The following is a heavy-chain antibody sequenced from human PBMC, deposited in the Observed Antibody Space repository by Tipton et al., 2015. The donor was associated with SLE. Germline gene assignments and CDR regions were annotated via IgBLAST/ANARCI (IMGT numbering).Heavy chain of an antibody. CDR1: GGSISSYY. D-gene: IGHD6-19*01. CDR3: ARHDGQWDAFDV. J-gene: IGHJ3*01. V-gene: IGHV4-59*08. Sequence: TLSLTCTVSGGSISSYYWSWIRQPPGKGLEWIGYIYYSGSTNYNPSLKSRVTILVDTSKNQFSLKLSSVTAADTAVYYCARHDGQWDAFDVWGQGTMVTVSP. CDR2: IYYSGST.